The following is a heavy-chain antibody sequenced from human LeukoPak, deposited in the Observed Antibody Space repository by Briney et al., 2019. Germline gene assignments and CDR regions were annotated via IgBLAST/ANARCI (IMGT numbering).Heavy chain of an antibody. J-gene: IGHJ3*01. CDR3: ASLKNSGWGNAFHF. Sequence: GGSLRLSCAASGFTFSTYSMNWVRQAPGKGLEWVSGISWNSGSIAYVDSVKGRFTISRDNAKNSLYLQMNSLRAEDTAVYYCASLKNSGWGNAFHFWGQGTMVTVSS. V-gene: IGHV3-48*04. CDR1: GFTFSTYS. CDR2: ISWNSGSI. D-gene: IGHD6-19*01.